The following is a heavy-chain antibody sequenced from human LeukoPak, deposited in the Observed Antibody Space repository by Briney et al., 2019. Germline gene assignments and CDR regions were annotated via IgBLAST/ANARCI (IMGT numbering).Heavy chain of an antibody. V-gene: IGHV4-4*07. J-gene: IGHJ6*03. CDR3: ARDRCSSTSCYPYYYRHV. Sequence: SETLSLPCTVSGGSISRFYWIWIRRSAGRGLEWLRRIYTSGSTNYNPSLKSRVTISVDKSKNHFYLKLSSVTAADTAVYYCARDRCSSTSCYPYYYRHVWEKEPAVSVS. CDR1: GGSISRFY. CDR2: IYTSGST. D-gene: IGHD2-2*01.